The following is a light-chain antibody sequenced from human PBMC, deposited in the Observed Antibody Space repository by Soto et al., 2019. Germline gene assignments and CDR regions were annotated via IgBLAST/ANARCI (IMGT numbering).Light chain of an antibody. V-gene: IGKV3-15*01. CDR3: QPYNDWPPWT. CDR1: QSVSSN. CDR2: GAS. Sequence: EIVMTQSPATLSVSPGERATLSCRASQSVSSNLAWYQQKPGQAPRLLIYGASTRATGIPARFSGSGSGTEFTLTISSPQSEDFAVYYCQPYNDWPPWTFGQGTKV. J-gene: IGKJ1*01.